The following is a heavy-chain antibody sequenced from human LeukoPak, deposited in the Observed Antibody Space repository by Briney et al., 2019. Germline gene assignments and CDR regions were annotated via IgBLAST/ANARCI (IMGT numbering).Heavy chain of an antibody. J-gene: IGHJ4*02. V-gene: IGHV3-53*01. CDR1: GFTVSSNY. CDR3: TTSPCSGGINCGHDY. D-gene: IGHD2-15*01. CDR2: LYSDGDK. Sequence: GGSLRLSCAASGFTVSSNYMSWVRQAPGKGLECVSVLYSDGDKYYTDSVRGRFTISRDNSKSTLTLQMNSLRAEDTAVYYCTTSPCSGGINCGHDYWGQGTLVTVSS.